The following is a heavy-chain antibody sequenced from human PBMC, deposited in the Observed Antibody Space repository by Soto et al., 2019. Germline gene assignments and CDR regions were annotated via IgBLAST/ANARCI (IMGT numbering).Heavy chain of an antibody. CDR2: ISYDGSNK. CDR3: AKATGTDV. Sequence: TGGSLRLSCAASGFTFSSYGMHWVRQAPGKGLEWVAVISYDGSNKYYADSVKGRFTISRDNSKNTLYLQMNSLRAEDTAVYYCAKATGTDVWGQGTTVTVSS. CDR1: GFTFSSYG. V-gene: IGHV3-30*18. J-gene: IGHJ6*02.